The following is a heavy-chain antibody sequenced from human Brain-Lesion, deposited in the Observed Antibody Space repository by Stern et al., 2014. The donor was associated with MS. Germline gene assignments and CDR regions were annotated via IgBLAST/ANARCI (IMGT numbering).Heavy chain of an antibody. CDR3: ARFPASRPHVFDS. V-gene: IGHV4-4*02. CDR1: GGSISSSNW. J-gene: IGHJ4*02. D-gene: IGHD6-13*01. CDR2: SDHSGST. Sequence: QVQLVESGPGLVKPSGTLSLTCAVSGGSISSSNWWSWVRQSPGKGLEWIGESDHSGSTIYNPSLQSRVTVSVDKSKNRFSLNPRSVTAADTAVYFCARFPASRPHVFDSWGQGTLVTVSS.